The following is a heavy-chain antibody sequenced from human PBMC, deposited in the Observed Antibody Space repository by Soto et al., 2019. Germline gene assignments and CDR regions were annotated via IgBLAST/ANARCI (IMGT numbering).Heavy chain of an antibody. J-gene: IGHJ4*02. CDR2: IIPIFGTA. CDR3: ASEAAGIHY. CDR1: GGTFSSYA. V-gene: IGHV1-69*06. D-gene: IGHD6-13*01. Sequence: SGKVSWKASGGTFSSYAISWVRQAPGQGLEWMGGIIPIFGTANYAQKFQGRVTITADKSTSTAYMELSSLRSEDTAVYYCASEAAGIHYWGQGTLVTVSS.